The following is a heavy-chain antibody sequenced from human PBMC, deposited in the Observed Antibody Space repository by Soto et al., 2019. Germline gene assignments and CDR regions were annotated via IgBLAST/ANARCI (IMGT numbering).Heavy chain of an antibody. Sequence: GESLKISCKGSGYSFTSYWISWVRQMPGKGLEWMGRIDPSDSYTNYSPSFQGHVTISADKSISTAYLQWSSLKASDTAMYYCARHLWLTPFLNGMDVWGQGTTVTVSS. CDR3: ARHLWLTPFLNGMDV. CDR2: IDPSDSYT. CDR1: GYSFTSYW. D-gene: IGHD3-3*02. V-gene: IGHV5-10-1*01. J-gene: IGHJ6*02.